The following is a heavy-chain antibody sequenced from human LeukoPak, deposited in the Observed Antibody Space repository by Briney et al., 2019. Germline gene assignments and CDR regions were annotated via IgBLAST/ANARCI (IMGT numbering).Heavy chain of an antibody. CDR2: IYASGST. Sequence: SETLSLTCTVSGGSISSGSYYWSWIRQPAGKGLEWIGRIYASGSTNYNPSLKSRVTISVDTSKNQFSLKLSSVTAADTAVYYCARSLRFLEWLPLYWGQGTLVTVSS. D-gene: IGHD3-3*01. CDR1: GGSISSGSYY. V-gene: IGHV4-61*02. CDR3: ARSLRFLEWLPLY. J-gene: IGHJ4*02.